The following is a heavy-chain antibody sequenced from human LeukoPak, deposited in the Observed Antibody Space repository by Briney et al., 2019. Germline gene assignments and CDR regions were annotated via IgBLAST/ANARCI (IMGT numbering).Heavy chain of an antibody. CDR1: GDSVSRTDGG. CDR3: ARGAAGHYYYYYMDV. D-gene: IGHD6-13*01. Sequence: SQTLSLTCAISGDSVSRTDGGWNWIRQSPSRGLEWLGRTYYRPKWYNDYAVSAKSRITINPDTSKNQFSLQLNSVTPEDTAVYYCARGAAGHYYYYYMDVWGKGTTVTVSS. CDR2: TYYRPKWYN. J-gene: IGHJ6*03. V-gene: IGHV6-1*01.